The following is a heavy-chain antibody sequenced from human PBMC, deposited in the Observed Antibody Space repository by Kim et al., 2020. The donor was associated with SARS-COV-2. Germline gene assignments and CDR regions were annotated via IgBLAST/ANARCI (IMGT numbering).Heavy chain of an antibody. CDR3: ARLSGYHFYAVDV. D-gene: IGHD3-22*01. Sequence: YYNPSFKSRITISVDRSWNQFSLKLTSVTAADTSVYHCARLSGYHFYAVDVWGQGTAVTVSS. V-gene: IGHV4-39*01. J-gene: IGHJ6*02.